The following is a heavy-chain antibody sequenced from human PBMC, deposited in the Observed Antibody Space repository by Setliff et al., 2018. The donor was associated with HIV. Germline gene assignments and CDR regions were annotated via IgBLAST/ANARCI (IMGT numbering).Heavy chain of an antibody. Sequence: TLSLPCTVSGGSISSSSYYWGWIRQPPGKGLEWIGSIYYSGSTNYNPSLQSRVTISVDTSKNQFSLKLSSVTAADTAVYYWASGDYYDSSGYYYSPFDYCGQGTLVTVSS. CDR1: GGSISSSSYY. CDR3: ASGDYYDSSGYYYSPFDY. V-gene: IGHV4-39*07. CDR2: IYYSGST. D-gene: IGHD3-22*01. J-gene: IGHJ4*02.